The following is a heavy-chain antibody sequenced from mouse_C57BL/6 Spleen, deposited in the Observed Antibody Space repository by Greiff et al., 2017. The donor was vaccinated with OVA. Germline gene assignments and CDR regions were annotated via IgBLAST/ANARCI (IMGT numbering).Heavy chain of an antibody. CDR2: ISDGGGYT. Sequence: EVKLEESGGGLVKPGASLKLSCAASGFTFSSYVMSWVRQTPEKRLEWVATISDGGGYTYYPDNVKGRFTISRDNAKNTLYLQMSHLTSEDSAMYDGARDYSSSSYYAMDYWGQGTSVTVSS. V-gene: IGHV5-4*01. CDR1: GFTFSSYV. CDR3: ARDYSSSSYYAMDY. J-gene: IGHJ4*01. D-gene: IGHD1-1*01.